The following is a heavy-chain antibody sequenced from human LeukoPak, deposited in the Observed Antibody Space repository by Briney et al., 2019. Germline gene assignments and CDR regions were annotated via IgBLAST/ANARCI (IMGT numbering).Heavy chain of an antibody. CDR3: ASFYYDSSGYDAFDI. CDR2: IIPILGIT. CDR1: GGTFNNYA. D-gene: IGHD3-22*01. V-gene: IGHV1-69*04. J-gene: IGHJ3*02. Sequence: SVKVSCKASGGTFNNYAINWVRQHPGQGLEWMGRIIPILGITNYAQKFQGRVTITADKSTSTAYMELSSLRSEDTAVYSCASFYYDSSGYDAFDIWGQGTMVTVSS.